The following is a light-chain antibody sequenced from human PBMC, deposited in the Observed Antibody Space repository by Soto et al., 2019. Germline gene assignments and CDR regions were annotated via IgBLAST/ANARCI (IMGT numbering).Light chain of an antibody. CDR2: AAS. CDR3: QKYNSAPRT. J-gene: IGKJ1*01. V-gene: IGKV1-27*01. CDR1: QGIGNY. Sequence: SGSLGDRVTITCRASQGIGNYLAWYQLQPGKVPKLLIYAASTLQSGVPSRFSGSGSGTDFTLTISSLQPEDVATYFCQKYNSAPRTFGQGTKVEI.